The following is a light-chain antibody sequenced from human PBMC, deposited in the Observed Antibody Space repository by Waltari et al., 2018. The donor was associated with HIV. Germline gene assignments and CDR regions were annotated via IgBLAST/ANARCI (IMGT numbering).Light chain of an antibody. J-gene: IGKJ5*01. CDR2: GTS. CDR1: QSLRGAY. Sequence: EIVLTQSPGTLSLSPGERATLSCGASQSLRGAYLGWHQLKPGQPPRLLIYGTSNRATGIPDRFSGTGSETNFTLIITRLEPEDFAVYYCQQYGSSPRTFGQGTRLEIK. V-gene: IGKV3-20*01. CDR3: QQYGSSPRT.